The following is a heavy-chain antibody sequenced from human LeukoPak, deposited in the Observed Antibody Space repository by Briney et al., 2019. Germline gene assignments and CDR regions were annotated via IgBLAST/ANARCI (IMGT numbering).Heavy chain of an antibody. CDR1: GYSFTDYY. J-gene: IGHJ4*02. CDR2: FNPNRGGT. Sequence: ASVKVSCKTSGYSFTDYYMHWVRQAPGQGLEGMGWFNPNRGGTSSPQKFQGRVTMTRDTSKNQFSLKLSSVAAADTAVYYCARVPLSRGIAAAGTGVYFDYWGQGTLVTVSS. V-gene: IGHV1-2*02. CDR3: ARVPLSRGIAAAGTGVYFDY. D-gene: IGHD6-13*01.